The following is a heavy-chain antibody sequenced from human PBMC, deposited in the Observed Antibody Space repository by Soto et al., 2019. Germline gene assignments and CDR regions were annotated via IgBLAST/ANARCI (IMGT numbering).Heavy chain of an antibody. CDR2: ISAYNGNT. Sequence: QVQLVQSGAEVKKPGASVKVSCKASGYTFTSYGISWVRQAPGQGLEWMGWISAYNGNTNYAQKLQGRLNITTDTSTSTAYMEVRGLRSDDTAMDYCARVGSTRSSTSCYPRDHFDYRCQGTLVSVSS. V-gene: IGHV1-18*01. D-gene: IGHD2-2*01. CDR1: GYTFTSYG. CDR3: ARVGSTRSSTSCYPRDHFDY. J-gene: IGHJ4*02.